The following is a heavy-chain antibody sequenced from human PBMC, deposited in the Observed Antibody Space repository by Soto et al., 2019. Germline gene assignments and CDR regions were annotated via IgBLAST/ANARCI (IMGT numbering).Heavy chain of an antibody. CDR2: ISGSGGST. CDR3: AKDTAFRTVTNGNYFDY. V-gene: IGHV3-23*01. Sequence: PGWSLRLSCAASGFTFSSYAMSWVRQAPGKGLEWVSAISGSGGSTYYADSVKGRFTISRDNSKNTLYLQMNSLRAEDTAVYYCAKDTAFRTVTNGNYFDYWGQGTLVTVSS. D-gene: IGHD4-17*01. J-gene: IGHJ4*02. CDR1: GFTFSSYA.